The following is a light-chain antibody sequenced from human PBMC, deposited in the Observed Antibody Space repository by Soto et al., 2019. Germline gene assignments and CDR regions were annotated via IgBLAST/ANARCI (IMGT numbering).Light chain of an antibody. Sequence: QSVLTQPPSVSGAPGQRVTISCTGSSSNIGAGYDIHWYQQLPGTAPKLLIYGNTNRPSGVPDRFSGSKSGTSASLAITGLQAEDEADYYCQSYDRSLGGGVFGGGTKVTVL. V-gene: IGLV1-40*01. CDR1: SSNIGAGYD. CDR3: QSYDRSLGGGV. J-gene: IGLJ3*02. CDR2: GNT.